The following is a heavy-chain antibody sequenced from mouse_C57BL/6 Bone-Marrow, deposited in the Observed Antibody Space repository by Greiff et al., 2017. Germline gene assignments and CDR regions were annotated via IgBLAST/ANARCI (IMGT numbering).Heavy chain of an antibody. V-gene: IGHV1-52*01. J-gene: IGHJ3*01. CDR3: AREGDGYYAWFAY. CDR1: GYTFTSYW. CDR2: IDPSDSET. Sequence: VQLQQSGAELARPGSSVKLSCKASGYTFTSYWMHWVKQRPIQGLEWIGNIDPSDSETHYNQKFKDKATLTVDKSSSTAYMQLSSLTSEDSAVYYCAREGDGYYAWFAYWGQGTLVTVSA. D-gene: IGHD2-3*01.